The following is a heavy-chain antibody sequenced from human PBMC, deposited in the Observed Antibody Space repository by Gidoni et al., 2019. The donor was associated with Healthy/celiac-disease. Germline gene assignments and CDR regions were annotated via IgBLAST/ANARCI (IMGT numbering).Heavy chain of an antibody. V-gene: IGHV3-30*02. CDR3: AKDTGSSGYYYYYYGMDV. CDR2: IRYDGSNK. Sequence: QVQLVESGGGVVQPGGSLRLSCAASGFTFSSYGRHWVRQAPGKGLEWVAFIRYDGSNKYYADSVKGRFTISRDNSKNTLYLQMNSLRAEDTAVYYCAKDTGSSGYYYYYYGMDVWGQGTTVTVSS. J-gene: IGHJ6*02. CDR1: GFTFSSYG. D-gene: IGHD3-22*01.